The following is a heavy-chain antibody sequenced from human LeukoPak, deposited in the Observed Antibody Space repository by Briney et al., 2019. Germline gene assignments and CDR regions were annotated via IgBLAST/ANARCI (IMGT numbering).Heavy chain of an antibody. CDR1: GFTFSSYS. J-gene: IGHJ4*02. Sequence: PGGSLRLSCAASGFTFSSYSMNWVRQAPGKGLEWVSSISSSSSYIYYADSVKGRFTISRDNAKNSLYLQMNSLGAEDTAVYYCARDQRQQLASPDYWGQGTLVTVSS. CDR2: ISSSSSYI. V-gene: IGHV3-21*01. CDR3: ARDQRQQLASPDY. D-gene: IGHD6-13*01.